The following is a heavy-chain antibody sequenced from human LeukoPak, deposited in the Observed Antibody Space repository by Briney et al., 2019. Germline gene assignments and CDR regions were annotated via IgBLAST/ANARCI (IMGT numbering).Heavy chain of an antibody. CDR2: IIPIFGIA. CDR3: ARDQSYYGSGSAGY. J-gene: IGHJ4*02. CDR1: GGTFSSYA. D-gene: IGHD3-10*01. Sequence: ASVKVSCKASGGTFSSYAISWVRQAPGQGLEWMGRIIPIFGIANYAQKFQGRVTITADKSTSTAYMELSSLRSEDTAVYYCARDQSYYGSGSAGYWGQGTLVTVSS. V-gene: IGHV1-69*04.